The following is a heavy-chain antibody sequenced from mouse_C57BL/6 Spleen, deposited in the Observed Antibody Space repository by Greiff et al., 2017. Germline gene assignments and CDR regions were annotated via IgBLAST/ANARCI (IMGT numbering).Heavy chain of an antibody. Sequence: QVQLQQPGAELVMPGASVKLSCKASGYTFTSYWMHWVKQRPGQGLEWIGEIDPSDSYTNYNQKFKGKSTLTVDKSSSTAYMQLSSLTSEDSAVYYCARRDYGRPWYFDVWGTGTTVTVAS. D-gene: IGHD1-1*01. CDR1: GYTFTSYW. CDR2: IDPSDSYT. J-gene: IGHJ1*03. CDR3: ARRDYGRPWYFDV. V-gene: IGHV1-69*01.